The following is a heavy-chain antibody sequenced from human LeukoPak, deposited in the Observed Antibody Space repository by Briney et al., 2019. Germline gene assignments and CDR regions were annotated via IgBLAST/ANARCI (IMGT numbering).Heavy chain of an antibody. CDR1: GFTFSYYW. J-gene: IGHJ6*02. V-gene: IGHV3-7*01. CDR2: IKQDGSEK. Sequence: GGSLRLSCAASGFTFSYYWMGWVRQAPGKGLEWVANIKQDGSEKYYVDSVRGRFTISRDNAKNSLYLQMNSMRAEDTAVYYCAGDSAAVAGYYYYYGMDVWGQGTTVTVSS. CDR3: AGDSAAVAGYYYYYGMDV. D-gene: IGHD6-19*01.